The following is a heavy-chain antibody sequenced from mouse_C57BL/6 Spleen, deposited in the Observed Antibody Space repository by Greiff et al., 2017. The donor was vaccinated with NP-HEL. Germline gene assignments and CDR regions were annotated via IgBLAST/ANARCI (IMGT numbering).Heavy chain of an antibody. CDR3: ARIDDGYYGFAY. D-gene: IGHD2-3*01. CDR1: GYTFTSYW. J-gene: IGHJ3*01. V-gene: IGHV1-61*01. Sequence: VQLQQPGAELVRPGSSVKLSCKASGYTFTSYWMDWVKQRPGQGLEWIGNIYPSDSETHYNQKFKDKATLTVDKSSSTAYMQLSSLTSEDSAVYYCARIDDGYYGFAYWGQGTLVTVSA. CDR2: IYPSDSET.